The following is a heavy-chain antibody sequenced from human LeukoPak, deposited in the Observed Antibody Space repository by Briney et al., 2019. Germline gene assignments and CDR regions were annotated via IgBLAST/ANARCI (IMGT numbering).Heavy chain of an antibody. D-gene: IGHD5-18*01. J-gene: IGHJ5*02. CDR1: GGSISSSSYY. CDR3: ARHGRGYSYGDEWFDP. V-gene: IGHV4-39*01. Sequence: SETLSLTCTVSGGSISSSSYYWGWIRQPPGKGLEGIGSIYYSGNTYYNPSLKSRVTISVDTSKNQFSLKLSSVTAADTAVYYCARHGRGYSYGDEWFDPWGQGTLVTVSS. CDR2: IYYSGNT.